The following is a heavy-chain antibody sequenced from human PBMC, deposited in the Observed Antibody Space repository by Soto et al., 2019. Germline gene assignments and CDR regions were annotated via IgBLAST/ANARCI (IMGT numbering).Heavy chain of an antibody. V-gene: IGHV5-10-1*01. Sequence: PGESLKISCMGSGYSFTSYWISWVRQMPGKGLEWMGRIDPSDSYTNYSPSFQGHVTISADKSISTAYLQWSSLKASDTAMYYCATTPYYDILTGYYYYGMDVWGQGTTVTVSS. J-gene: IGHJ6*02. CDR3: ATTPYYDILTGYYYYGMDV. CDR2: IDPSDSYT. D-gene: IGHD3-9*01. CDR1: GYSFTSYW.